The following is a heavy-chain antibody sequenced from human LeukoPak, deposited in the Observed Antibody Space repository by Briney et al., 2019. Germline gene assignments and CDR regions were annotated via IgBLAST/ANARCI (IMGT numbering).Heavy chain of an antibody. CDR1: GGSLSSYY. CDR3: ARDRIAAFDY. D-gene: IGHD6-6*01. Sequence: PSETLSLTCTVSGGSLSSYYWSWIRQPPGKGLEWIGYIYYSGSTNYNPSLKSRVTISVDTSKTQCSLKLSSVPAADTAVYYCARDRIAAFDYWGQGTLVTVSS. V-gene: IGHV4-59*01. J-gene: IGHJ4*02. CDR2: IYYSGST.